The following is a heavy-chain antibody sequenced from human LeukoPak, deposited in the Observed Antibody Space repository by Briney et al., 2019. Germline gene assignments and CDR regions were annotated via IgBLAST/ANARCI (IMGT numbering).Heavy chain of an antibody. CDR2: ISRDGRDK. CDR1: GFTFSSYA. D-gene: IGHD6-13*01. CDR3: AKDPRTAAAYYFDY. Sequence: TGGSLRLSCVASGFTFSSYAMHWVRQAPGKGLEWVAVISRDGRDKHHADSVKGRFTISRDNSKNTLYLQMDSLRAEDTAVYLCAKDPRTAAAYYFDYWGQGILVTVSS. V-gene: IGHV3-30*18. J-gene: IGHJ4*02.